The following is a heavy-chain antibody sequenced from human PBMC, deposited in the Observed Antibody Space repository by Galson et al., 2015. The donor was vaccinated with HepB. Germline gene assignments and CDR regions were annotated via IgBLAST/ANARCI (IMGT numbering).Heavy chain of an antibody. CDR3: ARDLEYYDFWSGYFLNWFDP. CDR2: IYHSGST. J-gene: IGHJ5*02. V-gene: IGHV4-38-2*02. CDR1: GYSISSGYY. Sequence: ETLSLTCAVSGYSISSGYYWGWIRQPPGKGLEWIGSIYHSGSTYYNPSLKSRVTISVDTSKNQFSLKLSSVTAADTAVYYCARDLEYYDFWSGYFLNWFDPWGQGTLVTVSS. D-gene: IGHD3-3*01.